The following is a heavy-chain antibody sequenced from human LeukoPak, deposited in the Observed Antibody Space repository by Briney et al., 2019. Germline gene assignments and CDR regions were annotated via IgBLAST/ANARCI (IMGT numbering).Heavy chain of an antibody. V-gene: IGHV1-69*05. CDR3: ARTERDNYYYYYYMDV. J-gene: IGHJ6*03. CDR1: GGTFSSYA. CDR2: IIPIFGTA. Sequence: SVKVSCKASGGTFSSYAISWVRQAPGQGLEWMGGIIPIFGTANYAQKFQGRVTITTDESTSTAYMELSSLRSEDTAVYYCARTERDNYYYYYYMDVWSKGTTVTVSS. D-gene: IGHD1-1*01.